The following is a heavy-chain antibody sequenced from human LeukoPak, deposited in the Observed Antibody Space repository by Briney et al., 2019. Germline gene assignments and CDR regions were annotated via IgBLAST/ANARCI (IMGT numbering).Heavy chain of an antibody. CDR3: ARAGYCSSNSHWGLDY. CDR2: IYPGDSDT. D-gene: IGHD2-2*03. CDR1: GYSFTSYW. Sequence: GESLKISCKGSGYSFTSYWIGWMRQMPGKGLEWMGIIYPGDSDTRYSPSFQGQVTISADKSISTAYLQWSSLKASDTAMYYCARAGYCSSNSHWGLDYWGQGTLVTLSS. J-gene: IGHJ4*02. V-gene: IGHV5-51*01.